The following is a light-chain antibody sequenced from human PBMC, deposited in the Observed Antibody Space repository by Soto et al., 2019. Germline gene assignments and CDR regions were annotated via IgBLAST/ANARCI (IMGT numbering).Light chain of an antibody. CDR3: VQAAHWPYT. V-gene: IGKV2-30*01. J-gene: IGKJ2*01. Sequence: EVVMTQSPLSLPVTLGQPASISCRSSQSLEYSDGNTYFNWFHQRPGQSPRRLIYKVSNRDSGVPDRCSGSGSGTDFTLKISGVEAEDVGVYFCVQAAHWPYTLGQGTKLEIK. CDR2: KVS. CDR1: QSLEYSDGNTY.